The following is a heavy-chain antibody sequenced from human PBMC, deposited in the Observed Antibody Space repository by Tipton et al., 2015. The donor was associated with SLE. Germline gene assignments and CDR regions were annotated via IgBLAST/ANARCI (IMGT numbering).Heavy chain of an antibody. D-gene: IGHD6-13*01. V-gene: IGHV4-39*07. CDR1: GGSISSSSYY. Sequence: TLSLTCTVSGGSISSSSYYWGWIRQPPGKGLEWIGSIYYSGSTYYNPSLKSRVTISVDTSKNQFSLKLSSVTAADTAVYYCASLTASGTGEGDYWGQGTLVTVSS. CDR2: IYYSGST. CDR3: ASLTASGTGEGDY. J-gene: IGHJ4*02.